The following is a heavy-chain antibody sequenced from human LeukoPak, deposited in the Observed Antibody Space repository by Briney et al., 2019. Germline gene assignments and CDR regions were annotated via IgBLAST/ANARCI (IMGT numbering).Heavy chain of an antibody. CDR3: ARTFSESYYYYGMDV. Sequence: ESGPALVKPTQTLTLTCTFSGFSLSTSGLCVRWIRQPPGTGLEGIASVYYRGRTNYNPSLKSRVTISVDTSKNQFSLKLSSVTAADTAVYYCARTFSESYYYYGMDVWGQGTTVTVSS. J-gene: IGHJ6*02. D-gene: IGHD1-26*01. CDR1: GFSLSTSGLC. CDR2: VYYRGRT. V-gene: IGHV4-61*08.